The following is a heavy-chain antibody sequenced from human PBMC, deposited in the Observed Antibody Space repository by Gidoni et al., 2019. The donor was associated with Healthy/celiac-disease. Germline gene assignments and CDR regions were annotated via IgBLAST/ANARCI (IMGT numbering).Heavy chain of an antibody. CDR2: IKQDGSEK. CDR1: GFTFSSYW. V-gene: IGHV3-7*01. Sequence: EVQLVESGGGLVQPGGSLRLSCAASGFTFSSYWMSWVRQAPGKGLEWVANIKQDGSEKYYVDSVKGRFTISRDNAKNSLYLQMNSLRAEDTAVYYCARERVSSIAARPLDYWGQGTLVTVSS. D-gene: IGHD6-6*01. J-gene: IGHJ4*02. CDR3: ARERVSSIAARPLDY.